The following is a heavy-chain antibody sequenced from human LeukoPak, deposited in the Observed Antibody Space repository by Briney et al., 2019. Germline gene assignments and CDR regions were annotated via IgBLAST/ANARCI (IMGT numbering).Heavy chain of an antibody. J-gene: IGHJ4*02. CDR2: IYTSGST. CDR1: GGSISSGSYY. V-gene: IGHV4-61*02. Sequence: SQTLSLTCTVSGGSISSGSYYWSWIRQPAGKGLEWIGRIYTSGSTNYNPSLKSRVTITVDTSKNQFSLKLSSVTAADTAVYYCASYSIAAAAYWGQGTLVTVSS. D-gene: IGHD6-13*01. CDR3: ASYSIAAAAY.